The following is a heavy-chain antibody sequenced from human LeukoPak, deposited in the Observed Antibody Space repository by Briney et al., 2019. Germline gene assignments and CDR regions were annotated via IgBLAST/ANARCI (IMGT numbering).Heavy chain of an antibody. CDR2: IKQDGSEI. CDR3: ARDKIVGATNFDY. D-gene: IGHD1-26*01. J-gene: IGHJ4*02. CDR1: GFTFSSHW. Sequence: GGSLRLSCTASGFTFSSHWMTWVRQPPGKGLEWVANIKQDGSEIYYVDSVKGRFTISRDNAKNSLYLQMNSLRAEDTAVYYCARDKIVGATNFDYWGQGTLVTVSS. V-gene: IGHV3-7*03.